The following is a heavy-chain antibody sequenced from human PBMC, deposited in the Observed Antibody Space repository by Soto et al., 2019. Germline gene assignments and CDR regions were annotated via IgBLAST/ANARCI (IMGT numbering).Heavy chain of an antibody. D-gene: IGHD2-2*01. CDR2: IFYTGTT. CDR3: ARLVVVAPVANA. V-gene: IGHV4-39*02. J-gene: IGHJ5*02. Sequence: SETLSLTCSVSGGSISYNSYYWGWIRQPPGKGLEWVGGIFYTGTTYYSPSLKDRVTISVDTSKNSFSLNLTSVTAADTAFYFCARLVVVAPVANAWGQGTLVTVSS. CDR1: GGSISYNSYY.